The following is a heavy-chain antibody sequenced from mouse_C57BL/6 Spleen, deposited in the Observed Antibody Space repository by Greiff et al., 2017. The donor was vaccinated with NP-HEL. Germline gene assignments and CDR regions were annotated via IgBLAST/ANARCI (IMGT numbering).Heavy chain of an antibody. V-gene: IGHV5-12*01. CDR3: ARGEDYYGSPYAMDD. D-gene: IGHD1-1*01. Sequence: EVMLVESGGGLVQPGGSLKLSCAASGFTFSDYYMYWVRQTPEKRLEWVAYISNGGGSTYYPDTVKGRFTISRDTATNTLYLQMSRLKSEDTAMYYCARGEDYYGSPYAMDDRGQGTSVTVSS. CDR1: GFTFSDYY. J-gene: IGHJ4*01. CDR2: ISNGGGST.